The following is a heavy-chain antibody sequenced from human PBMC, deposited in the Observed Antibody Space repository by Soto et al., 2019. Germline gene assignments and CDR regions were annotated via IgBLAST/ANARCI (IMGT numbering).Heavy chain of an antibody. V-gene: IGHV1-69*01. CDR2: IIPIFGTA. Sequence: SVKVSCKASGGTFSSYAISWVRQAPGQGLEWMGGIIPIFGTANYAQKFQGRVTITADESTSTAYMELSSLRSEDTAVYYCARGYYYDSSGYYQIDYWGQGTLVTVSS. CDR3: ARGYYYDSSGYYQIDY. CDR1: GGTFSSYA. D-gene: IGHD3-22*01. J-gene: IGHJ4*02.